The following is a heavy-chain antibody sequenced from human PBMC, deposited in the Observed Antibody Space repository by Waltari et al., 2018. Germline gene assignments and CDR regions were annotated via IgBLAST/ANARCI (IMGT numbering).Heavy chain of an antibody. V-gene: IGHV4-31*03. Sequence: QVQLQESGPGLVKPSQTLSLTCTVSGGSISSGGYYWSWIRQHPGKGLEWIGYIYYSGRTYYNPWLKSRVTISVDTSKNQFSLKLSSVTAADTAVYYCARRARVFYWFDPWGQGTLVTVSS. CDR1: GGSISSGGYY. D-gene: IGHD6-6*01. CDR3: ARRARVFYWFDP. CDR2: IYYSGRT. J-gene: IGHJ5*02.